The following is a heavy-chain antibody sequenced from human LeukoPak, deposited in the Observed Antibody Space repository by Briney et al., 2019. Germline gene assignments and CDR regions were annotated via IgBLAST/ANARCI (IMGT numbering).Heavy chain of an antibody. CDR1: GFTFSSYA. CDR3: AKDAFCTSTNCYASYFDY. Sequence: PGGSLRLSCAASGFTFSSYAMSWVRQAPGKGLEWVSAISGSGGTTHYADSVKGRFTISRDRSKSTLYLQMHSLRAEDTAVYYCAKDAFCTSTNCYASYFDYWGQGTLVTVSS. D-gene: IGHD2-2*01. V-gene: IGHV3-23*01. CDR2: ISGSGGTT. J-gene: IGHJ4*02.